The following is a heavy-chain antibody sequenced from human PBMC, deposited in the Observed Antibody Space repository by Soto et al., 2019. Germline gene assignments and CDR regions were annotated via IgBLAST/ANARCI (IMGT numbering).Heavy chain of an antibody. Sequence: PWGSLRHSCSASGFTFSRYAMHWCRQAPGEGLEWVAVISRDGSSKYYGDSVKGRFTVSRDNSNNTLYLSMTSLRPDDTAVFYCARSRNGAVPDSINFWGQGALVTVSS. CDR3: ARSRNGAVPDSINF. J-gene: IGHJ4*02. D-gene: IGHD2-8*01. CDR1: GFTFSRYA. V-gene: IGHV3-30-3*01. CDR2: ISRDGSSK.